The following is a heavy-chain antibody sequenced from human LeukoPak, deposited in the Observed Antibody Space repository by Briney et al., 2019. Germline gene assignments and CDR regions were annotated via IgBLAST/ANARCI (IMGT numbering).Heavy chain of an antibody. CDR3: AKARGTTMIVVVNY. CDR2: IRYDGSNK. J-gene: IGHJ4*02. CDR1: GFTFRSYG. Sequence: GGSLRLSCAASGFTFRSYGMHWVRQAPGKGLEWVTFIRYDGSNKYYTDSVKGRFTISRDNSKNTLYLQMNSLRAEDTAVYYCAKARGTTMIVVVNYWGQGTLVTVSS. V-gene: IGHV3-30*02. D-gene: IGHD3-22*01.